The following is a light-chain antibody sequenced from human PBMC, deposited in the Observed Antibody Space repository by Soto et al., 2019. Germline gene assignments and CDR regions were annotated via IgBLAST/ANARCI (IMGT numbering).Light chain of an antibody. V-gene: IGLV2-14*01. CDR2: EVT. CDR1: SDDVGAYDH. CDR3: SSYTGSSTLV. Sequence: QAASVSGSPGQSITISCTGTSDDVGAYDHVSWYQHHPGKAPKLMIYEVTNRPSGVSNRFSGSKSGNTASLTISGLQAEDEADYFCSSYTGSSTLVFGGGTQLTVL. J-gene: IGLJ2*01.